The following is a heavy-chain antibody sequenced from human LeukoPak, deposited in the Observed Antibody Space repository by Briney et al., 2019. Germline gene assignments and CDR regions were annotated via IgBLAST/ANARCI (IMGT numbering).Heavy chain of an antibody. V-gene: IGHV3-21*01. CDR2: ISSSSSYI. CDR3: ARDSAAGTIDY. CDR1: GFTFSSYS. J-gene: IGHJ4*02. Sequence: GGSLRLSCAASGFTFSSYSMNWVRQAPGKGLEWVASISSSSSYIYYADSVKGRFTISRDNAKNSLYLQMNSLRAEDTAVYYCARDSAAGTIDYWGQGTLVTVSS. D-gene: IGHD6-13*01.